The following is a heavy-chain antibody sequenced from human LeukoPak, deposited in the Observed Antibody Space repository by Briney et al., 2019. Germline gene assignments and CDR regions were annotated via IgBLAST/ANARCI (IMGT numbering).Heavy chain of an antibody. J-gene: IGHJ4*02. Sequence: GGSLRLSCAASGFIFSSYGMHWVRQAPGKGLEWVAVISYDGSNKYYADSVKGRFTISRDNSKNTLYLQMNSLRAEDTAVYYCAKDRDGYVDYWGQGTLVTVSS. D-gene: IGHD3-10*01. V-gene: IGHV3-30*18. CDR3: AKDRDGYVDY. CDR2: ISYDGSNK. CDR1: GFIFSSYG.